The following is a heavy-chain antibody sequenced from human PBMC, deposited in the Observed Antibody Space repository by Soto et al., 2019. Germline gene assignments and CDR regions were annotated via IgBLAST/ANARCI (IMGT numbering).Heavy chain of an antibody. D-gene: IGHD3-22*01. CDR3: ARVLDSSWYVDL. J-gene: IGHJ2*01. V-gene: IGHV4-61*08. CDR1: GGSVNSADFY. Sequence: QVQLRESGPGLVEPSETLSLTCSVSGGSVNSADFYWTWIRQAPGTELQYIGYIYYTGVTNYNPSLSSRVTISLDSSKYQFALELKSMTAADPAVYYCARVLDSSWYVDLWGRGTRVTVSS. CDR2: IYYTGVT.